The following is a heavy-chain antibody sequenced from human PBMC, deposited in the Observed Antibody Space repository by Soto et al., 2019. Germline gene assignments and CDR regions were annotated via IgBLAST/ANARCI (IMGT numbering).Heavy chain of an antibody. Sequence: EVQLVQSGAEVQKPGATVTISCKVSGYTFSDYYMNWVRQAPGKGLEWMGLVDPGDGGTAYAERFKGRVTITADTSTDAAYMELTSLRSDDTAVYYCGTEDDSWRTSLGRGVTPGREYGMDVWGQGTTVTVSS. CDR1: GYTFSDYY. V-gene: IGHV1-69-2*01. D-gene: IGHD3-10*01. J-gene: IGHJ6*02. CDR2: VDPGDGGT. CDR3: GTEDDSWRTSLGRGVTPGREYGMDV.